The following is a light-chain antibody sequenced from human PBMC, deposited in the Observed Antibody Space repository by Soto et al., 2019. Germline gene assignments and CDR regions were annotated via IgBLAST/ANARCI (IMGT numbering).Light chain of an antibody. CDR3: CSYAGSSTSVV. J-gene: IGLJ3*02. V-gene: IGLV2-23*01. Sequence: QSVLTQPASVSGSPGSSTTIPSPETPSNVGTYNLFSWYQQHPGTAPKLTIYGGTKRPSGVSNRFSGSKSGNTASLTISGLQADDEADYYCCSYAGSSTSVVFGGGTKLTVL. CDR1: PSNVGTYNL. CDR2: GGT.